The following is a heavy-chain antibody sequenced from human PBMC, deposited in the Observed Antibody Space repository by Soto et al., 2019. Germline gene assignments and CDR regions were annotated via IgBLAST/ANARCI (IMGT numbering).Heavy chain of an antibody. CDR1: GFTFSSYA. Sequence: EVQLLESGGGLVQPGGSLRLSCAASGFTFSSYAMSWVRQAPVKGLEWVSAISGTGGTTYYADSVKGRFTISRDNSRNTLHLQMNSLRAEDTAIYYCAKFFVETGGSSGWPWSFHFWGQGTLVTVSS. CDR2: ISGTGGTT. J-gene: IGHJ4*02. CDR3: AKFFVETGGSSGWPWSFHF. V-gene: IGHV3-23*01. D-gene: IGHD6-25*01.